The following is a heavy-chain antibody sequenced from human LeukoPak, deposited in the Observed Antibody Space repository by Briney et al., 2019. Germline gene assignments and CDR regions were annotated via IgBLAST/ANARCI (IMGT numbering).Heavy chain of an antibody. Sequence: QAGGSLRLSCAASGFTFSSYWMKWARQAPGKGLEWVASINHNGNVNYYVDSVKGRFTISRDNAKNSLYLQMSNLRAEDTAVYFCARGGGLDVWGQGATVTVSS. CDR3: ARGGGLDV. CDR1: GFTFSSYW. D-gene: IGHD3-16*01. V-gene: IGHV3-7*03. J-gene: IGHJ6*02. CDR2: INHNGNVN.